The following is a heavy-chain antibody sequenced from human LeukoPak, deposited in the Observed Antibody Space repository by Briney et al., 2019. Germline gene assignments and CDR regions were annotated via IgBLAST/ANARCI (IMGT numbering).Heavy chain of an antibody. CDR3: ATGGPWDLLKY. CDR1: GDTLTELS. J-gene: IGHJ4*02. D-gene: IGHD3-9*01. CDR2: FDPEHGEM. Sequence: ASVKVSCKVSGDTLTELSTHWVRQAPGKGREWMGGFDPEHGEMIYAQKLQGRVTMTEDRSTDTAYMELSSLRSEDTAVYYCATGGPWDLLKYWGQGTLVTVSS. V-gene: IGHV1-24*01.